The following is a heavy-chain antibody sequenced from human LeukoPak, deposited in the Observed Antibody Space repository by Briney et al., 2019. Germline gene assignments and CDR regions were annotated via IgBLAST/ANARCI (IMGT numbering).Heavy chain of an antibody. J-gene: IGHJ6*03. CDR3: AIHNWNYPPYYYYMDV. Sequence: SEALSLTCAVYGGSFSGYYWGWIRQPPGKGLEWIGSIYYSGSTYYNPSLKSRVTISVDTSKNQFSLKLSSVTAADTAVYYCAIHNWNYPPYYYYMDVWGKGTTVTVSS. D-gene: IGHD1-7*01. V-gene: IGHV4-39*01. CDR2: IYYSGST. CDR1: GGSFSGYY.